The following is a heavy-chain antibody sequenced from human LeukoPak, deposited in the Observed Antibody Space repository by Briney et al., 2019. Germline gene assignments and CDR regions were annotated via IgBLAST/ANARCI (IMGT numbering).Heavy chain of an antibody. V-gene: IGHV1-2*02. CDR3: ARGGNRGYSYGTLLDFGY. CDR1: GYTFTGYY. Sequence: ASVKVSCKASGYTFTGYYMHWVRQAPGQGLEWMGWINPNSGGTNYAQKFQGRVTMTRDTSISTAYMELSRLRSDDTAVYYCARGGNRGYSYGTLLDFGYWGQGTLVTVSS. J-gene: IGHJ4*02. CDR2: INPNSGGT. D-gene: IGHD5-18*01.